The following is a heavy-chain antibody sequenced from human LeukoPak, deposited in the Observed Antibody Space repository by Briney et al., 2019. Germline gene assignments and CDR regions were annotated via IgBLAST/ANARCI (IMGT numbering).Heavy chain of an antibody. D-gene: IGHD3-22*01. CDR3: AKFSSYYDSSGYWDY. CDR1: GFTFSSYS. J-gene: IGHJ4*02. Sequence: GGSLRLSCAASGFTFSSYSMNWVRQAPGKGLEWVSAISGSGGSTYYADSVKGRFTISRDNSKNTLYLQMNSLRAEDTAVYYCAKFSSYYDSSGYWDYWGQGTLVTVSS. CDR2: ISGSGGST. V-gene: IGHV3-23*01.